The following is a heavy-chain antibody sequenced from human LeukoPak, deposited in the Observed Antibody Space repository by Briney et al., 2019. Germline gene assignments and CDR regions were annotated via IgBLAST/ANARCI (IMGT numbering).Heavy chain of an antibody. CDR2: IYHSGST. Sequence: SETLSLTCTVSGYSISSGYYWGWIRQPPGKGLEWIGSIYHSGSTYYNPSLKSRVTISVDTSKSQFSLKLSSVTAADTAVYYCASRLLNWGQGTMVTVSS. CDR3: ASRLLN. J-gene: IGHJ3*01. D-gene: IGHD3-10*01. V-gene: IGHV4-38-2*02. CDR1: GYSISSGYY.